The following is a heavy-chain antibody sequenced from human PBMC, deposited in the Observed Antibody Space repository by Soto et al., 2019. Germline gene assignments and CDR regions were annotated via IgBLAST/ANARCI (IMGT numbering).Heavy chain of an antibody. Sequence: PGESLKISCKGSGYSFTSYWIGWVRQMPGKGLEWMGIIYPGDSDTRYSPSFQGQVTISADKSISTAYLQWSSLKASDTAMYYRARTSVDLGYYYGMDVWGQGTTVTVSS. CDR1: GYSFTSYW. V-gene: IGHV5-51*01. CDR2: IYPGDSDT. D-gene: IGHD5-12*01. CDR3: ARTSVDLGYYYGMDV. J-gene: IGHJ6*02.